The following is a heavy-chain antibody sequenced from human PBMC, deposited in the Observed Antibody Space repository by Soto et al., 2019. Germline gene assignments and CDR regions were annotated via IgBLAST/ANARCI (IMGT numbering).Heavy chain of an antibody. Sequence: GGSLRLSSAASGFTFSSYAMHWVRQAPGKGLEYVSAISSNGGSTYYANSVKGRFTISRDNSKNTLYLQMGSLRAEDMAVYYCASGRRLHDAFNIWAQGKMVTVS. V-gene: IGHV3-64*01. CDR1: GFTFSSYA. CDR2: ISSNGGST. J-gene: IGHJ3*02. CDR3: ASGRRLHDAFNI. D-gene: IGHD2-15*01.